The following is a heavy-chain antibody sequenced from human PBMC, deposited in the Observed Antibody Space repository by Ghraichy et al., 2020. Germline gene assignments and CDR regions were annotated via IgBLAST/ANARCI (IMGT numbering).Heavy chain of an antibody. J-gene: IGHJ4*02. D-gene: IGHD2-21*01. CDR1: GGTFSSYA. CDR2: IIPIFGTA. V-gene: IGHV1-69*13. CDR3: AICPPYLSNTGGDCYSGLDY. Sequence: SVKVSCKASGGTFSSYAISWVRQAPGQGLEWMGGIIPIFGTANYAQKFQGRVTITADESTSTAYMELSSLRSEDTAVYYCAICPPYLSNTGGDCYSGLDYWGQGTLVTVSS.